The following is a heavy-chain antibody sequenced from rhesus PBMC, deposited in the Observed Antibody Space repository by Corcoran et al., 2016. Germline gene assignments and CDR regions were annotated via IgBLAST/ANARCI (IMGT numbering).Heavy chain of an antibody. Sequence: EVQLVQSGAEVKKPGASVKISCKASGYTFTDHYLHWVRQAPGKGLEWGGGGDPEDGEADYAKKFQDRVTITADMSTDTAYMELSSLRSEDTAVYYCANNRFDVWGPGVLVTVSS. CDR1: GYTFTDHY. CDR3: ANNRFDV. CDR2: GDPEDGEA. J-gene: IGHJ5-1*01. V-gene: IGHV1-111*02.